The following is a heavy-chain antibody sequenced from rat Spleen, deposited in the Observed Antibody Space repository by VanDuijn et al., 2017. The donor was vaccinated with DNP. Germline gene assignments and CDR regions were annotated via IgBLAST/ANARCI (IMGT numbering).Heavy chain of an antibody. CDR2: IWGDGST. V-gene: IGHV2-77*01. J-gene: IGHJ2*01. Sequence: QVQMKETGPGLVQTTQTLSVTCTVSGFSLTSYGVHWVRQAPGKGLEWMGIIWGDGSTNYNSALKSRLSISRDTSKSQVFLTMNSLQTDDTAVYYCALTGLAYWGQGVMVTVSS. CDR3: ALTGLAY. D-gene: IGHD4-1*01. CDR1: GFSLTSYG.